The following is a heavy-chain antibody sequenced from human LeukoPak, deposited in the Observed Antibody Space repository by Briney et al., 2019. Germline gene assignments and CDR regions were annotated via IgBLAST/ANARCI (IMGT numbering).Heavy chain of an antibody. CDR1: GFTFSSYE. Sequence: GGSLRLSCAASGFTFSSYEVNWGRQAPGQGLEWLSYMSSGGSAIFYADSVKGRFTISRDNAKNSLYLQMNSLRAEDTALYYCTRGPSDYWGQGTLVTVSS. CDR2: MSSGGSAI. J-gene: IGHJ4*02. CDR3: TRGPSDY. V-gene: IGHV3-48*03.